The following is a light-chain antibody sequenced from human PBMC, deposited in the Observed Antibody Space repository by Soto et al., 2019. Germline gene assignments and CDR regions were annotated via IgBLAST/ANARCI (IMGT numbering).Light chain of an antibody. CDR1: QSVSSN. CDR3: QQYNNWPRT. V-gene: IGKV3-15*01. J-gene: IGKJ1*01. CDR2: GAS. Sequence: EIVMPQSPATLSVSPGERATLSCRASQSVSSNLAWYQQKPGQAPRLFIYGASTRATAIPARFSGSGSGTEFTLTISSLQSEDFAVYYCQQYNNWPRTFGQGTKVDIK.